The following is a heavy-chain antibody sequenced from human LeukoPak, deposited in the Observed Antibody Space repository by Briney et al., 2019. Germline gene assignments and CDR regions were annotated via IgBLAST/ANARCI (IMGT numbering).Heavy chain of an antibody. Sequence: ASVKVSCKASGYTFTSAYMHWVRQAPGQGLEWVGWINPNSGETKFAPKFQGRVTMTRDTSLSTAFMDLGGLRSDDTAVYYCARVLFNSGYDSWGQGSLVTVSS. D-gene: IGHD4-23*01. CDR1: GYTFTSAY. J-gene: IGHJ5*01. CDR2: INPNSGET. V-gene: IGHV1-2*02. CDR3: ARVLFNSGYDS.